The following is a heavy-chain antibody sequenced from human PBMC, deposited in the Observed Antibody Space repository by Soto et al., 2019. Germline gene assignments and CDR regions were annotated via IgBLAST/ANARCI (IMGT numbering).Heavy chain of an antibody. CDR2: IWYDGSNK. V-gene: IGHV3-33*01. CDR3: AREVAGTDAFDI. J-gene: IGHJ3*02. CDR1: GFTFSSYG. Sequence: TGESLRLSCAASGFTFSSYGMHWVRQAPGKGLEWVAVIWYDGSNKYYADSVKGRFTISRDNSKNTLYLQMNSLRAEDTAVYYCAREVAGTDAFDIWGQGTMVTVSS. D-gene: IGHD6-19*01.